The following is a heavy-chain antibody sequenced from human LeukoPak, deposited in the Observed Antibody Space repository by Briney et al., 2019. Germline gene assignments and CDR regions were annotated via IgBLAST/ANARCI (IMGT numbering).Heavy chain of an antibody. CDR1: GGSISSSSYY. Sequence: PSETLSLTCTVSGGSISSSSYYWGWIRQPPGKGLEWIGSIYYSGSTYYNPSLKSRVTISVDTSKNQFSLKLSSVTAADTAVYYCARREKLLWFGELPGYFDLWGRGTLVTVSS. CDR2: IYYSGST. V-gene: IGHV4-39*01. CDR3: ARREKLLWFGELPGYFDL. D-gene: IGHD3-10*01. J-gene: IGHJ2*01.